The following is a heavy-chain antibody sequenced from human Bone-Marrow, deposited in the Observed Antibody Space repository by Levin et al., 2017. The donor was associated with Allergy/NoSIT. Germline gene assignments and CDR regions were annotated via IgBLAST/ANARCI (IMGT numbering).Heavy chain of an antibody. CDR3: AKDPRGGPPRYHDY. V-gene: IGHV3-23*01. Sequence: GGSLRLSCAASGFTFHHYAMNWVRQAPGKGLEWVSTVSDSGDSTYYADSVKGRFTISRDNSKNTLYLQMNTLRAEDTAVYYCAKDPRGGPPRYHDYWGQGTLVSVSS. J-gene: IGHJ4*02. CDR2: VSDSGDST. CDR1: GFTFHHYA. D-gene: IGHD1-26*01.